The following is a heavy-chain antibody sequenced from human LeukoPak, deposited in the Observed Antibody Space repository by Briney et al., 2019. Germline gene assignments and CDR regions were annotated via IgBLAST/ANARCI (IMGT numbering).Heavy chain of an antibody. CDR1: GYTFTSYD. V-gene: IGHV1-8*01. CDR2: MNPNSGNT. CDR3: ARDHLIRGRYFDWLFHDAFDI. J-gene: IGHJ3*02. D-gene: IGHD3-9*01. Sequence: ASVKVSCKASGYTFTSYDINWVRQATGQGLEWMGWMNPNSGNTGYAQKFQGRVTMTRNTSISTAYMELSSLRSEDTAVYYCARDHLIRGRYFDWLFHDAFDIWGQGTMVTVSS.